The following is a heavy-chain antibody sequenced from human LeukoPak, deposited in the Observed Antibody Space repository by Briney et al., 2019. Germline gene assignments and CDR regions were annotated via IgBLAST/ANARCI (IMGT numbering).Heavy chain of an antibody. Sequence: SETLSLTCTVSGDSISSHYWGWIRQPPGKGLEWIGYISYSGSTKYNPSLKSRVSMSVDTSKNQFSLRLSSVTAADTAVYYCARVYPGWVIRWGQGTLVTVSS. D-gene: IGHD2-21*01. CDR3: ARVYPGWVIR. CDR2: ISYSGST. CDR1: GDSISSHY. J-gene: IGHJ4*02. V-gene: IGHV4-59*11.